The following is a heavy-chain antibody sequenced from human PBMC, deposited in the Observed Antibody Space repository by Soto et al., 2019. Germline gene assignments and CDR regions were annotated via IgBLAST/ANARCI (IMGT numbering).Heavy chain of an antibody. V-gene: IGHV1-18*01. D-gene: IGHD2-2*01. CDR2: ISAYNGNT. CDR1: GYTFPSYG. Sequence: ASVKDSCQASGYTFPSYGLSWVRQAPGQGLEWMGWISAYNGNTNYAQKLQGRVTMTTDTSTSTAYMELRSLRSDDTAMYYCARDTSNYFDYWGQGTLVTVSS. CDR3: ARDTSNYFDY. J-gene: IGHJ4*02.